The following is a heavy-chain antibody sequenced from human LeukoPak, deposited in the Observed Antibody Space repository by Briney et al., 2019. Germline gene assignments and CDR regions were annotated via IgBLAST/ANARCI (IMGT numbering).Heavy chain of an antibody. J-gene: IGHJ3*01. D-gene: IGHD2-2*01. CDR2: IYSGGST. Sequence: PGGSLRLSCAASGFTVSSNYMSWVRRAPGKGLEWVSVIYSGGSTYYADSVKGRFTISRDNSKNTLYLQMNSLRAEDTAVYYCAKGGGDCSSTSCYPNNWGQGTMVTVSS. CDR3: AKGGGDCSSTSCYPNN. V-gene: IGHV3-66*01. CDR1: GFTVSSNY.